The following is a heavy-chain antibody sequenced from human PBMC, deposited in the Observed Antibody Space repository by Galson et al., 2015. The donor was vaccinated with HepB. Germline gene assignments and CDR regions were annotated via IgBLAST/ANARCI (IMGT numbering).Heavy chain of an antibody. D-gene: IGHD1-26*01. V-gene: IGHV4-39*01. CDR2: IYYSGST. J-gene: IGHJ3*02. Sequence: LSLTCSVSGGSISSSSYYWGWIRQPPGKGLEWIGSIYYSGSTYYNPSLKSRVTISVDTSKSQFFLKLNSVTAADTAVYYCARRHSGTQVRCAFDIWGQGTMVTVSS. CDR3: ARRHSGTQVRCAFDI. CDR1: GGSISSSSYY.